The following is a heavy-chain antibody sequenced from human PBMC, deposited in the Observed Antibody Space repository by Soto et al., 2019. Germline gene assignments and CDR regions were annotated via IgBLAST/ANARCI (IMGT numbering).Heavy chain of an antibody. Sequence: PSETLSLPCAAYGESLSGYYWRWIRQPPGKGLEWIGEINHSGSTNYNPSLKSRVTMSVDTSKNQFSLKLRSVTAADTAVYYWARGGGNFYYMDVWDKGTTVTVSS. CDR3: ARGGGNFYYMDV. CDR1: GESLSGYY. D-gene: IGHD2-15*01. J-gene: IGHJ6*03. V-gene: IGHV4-34*01. CDR2: INHSGST.